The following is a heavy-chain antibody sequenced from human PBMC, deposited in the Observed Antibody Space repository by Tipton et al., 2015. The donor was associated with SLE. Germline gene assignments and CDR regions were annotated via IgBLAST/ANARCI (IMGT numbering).Heavy chain of an antibody. Sequence: TLSLTCTVSGGSISSSSYYWGWIRQPPGKGLEWIGYIYYSGSTHYNPSLKSRVTISVDTSKNQFSLNLNSVTTTDTAVYYCARTSDRALENWFDPWGQGTLVTVSS. V-gene: IGHV4-61*05. J-gene: IGHJ5*02. CDR2: IYYSGST. CDR3: ARTSDRALENWFDP. D-gene: IGHD1-1*01. CDR1: GGSISSSSYY.